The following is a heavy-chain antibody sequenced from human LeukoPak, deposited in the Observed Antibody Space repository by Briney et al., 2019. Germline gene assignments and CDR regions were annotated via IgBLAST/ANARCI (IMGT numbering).Heavy chain of an antibody. J-gene: IGHJ4*02. V-gene: IGHV1-69*04. CDR2: IIPILGIA. CDR1: GGTFSSYA. CDR3: ATHYGSGSYYSN. Sequence: ASVKVSCKAPGGTFSSYAISWVRQAPGQGLEWMGRIIPILGIANYAQKLQGRVTMTTDTSTSTAYMELRSLRSDDTAVYYCATHYGSGSYYSNWGQGTLVTVSS. D-gene: IGHD3-10*01.